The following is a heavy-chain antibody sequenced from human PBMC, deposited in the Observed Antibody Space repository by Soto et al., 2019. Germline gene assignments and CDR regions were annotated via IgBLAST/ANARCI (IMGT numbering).Heavy chain of an antibody. CDR3: ARDYTYYDFCIGYQGGHYYYGMDV. Sequence: ASVKVSCKASGGTFSSYAISWVRQAPGQGLEWMGGIIPIFGTANYAQKFQGRVTITADESTSTAYMELSSLRSEDTAVYYCARDYTYYDFCIGYQGGHYYYGMDVWGQGTTVPVSS. V-gene: IGHV1-69*13. CDR1: GGTFSSYA. J-gene: IGHJ6*02. CDR2: IIPIFGTA. D-gene: IGHD3-3*01.